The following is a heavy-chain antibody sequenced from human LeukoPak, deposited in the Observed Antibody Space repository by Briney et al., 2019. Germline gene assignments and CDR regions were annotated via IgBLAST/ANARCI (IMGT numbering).Heavy chain of an antibody. CDR2: ISWNSGSI. CDR3: AKDIGDDYGGNTFDI. J-gene: IGHJ3*02. V-gene: IGHV3-9*01. D-gene: IGHD4-17*01. CDR1: GFTFDDYA. Sequence: GRSLRLSCAASGFTFDDYAMHWVRQAPGKGLEWVSGISWNSGSIGYADSVKGRFTISRDNAKNSLYLQMNSLRAEDTALYYCAKDIGDDYGGNTFDIWGQGTMATVSS.